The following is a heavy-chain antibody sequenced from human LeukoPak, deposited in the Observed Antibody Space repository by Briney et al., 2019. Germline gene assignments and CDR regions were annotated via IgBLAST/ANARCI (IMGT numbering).Heavy chain of an antibody. CDR1: GYTFTSYG. V-gene: IGHV1-18*04. CDR2: ISAYNGNT. Sequence: ASVKVSCKASGYTFTSYGISWVRQAPGHGLEWMGWISAYNGNTNYAQKLQGRVTMTTDTSTSTAYMELRSLRSDDTAVYYCARDLKRYCSSTSCSPPFDPWGQGTLVTVSS. J-gene: IGHJ5*02. D-gene: IGHD2-2*01. CDR3: ARDLKRYCSSTSCSPPFDP.